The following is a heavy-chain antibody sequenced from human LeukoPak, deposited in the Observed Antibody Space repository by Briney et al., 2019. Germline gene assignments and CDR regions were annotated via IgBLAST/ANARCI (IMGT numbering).Heavy chain of an antibody. D-gene: IGHD6-6*01. V-gene: IGHV3-48*01. Sequence: GGSLRLSCAASGFTFSSYSMNWVRQAPGKGLEWVSYISSSSSTIYYADSVKGRFTISRDNAKNSLYLQMNSLRAEDTAVYYCAREGSGSSGGYYYYYMDVWGKGTTVTVSS. CDR1: GFTFSSYS. CDR2: ISSSSSTI. J-gene: IGHJ6*03. CDR3: AREGSGSSGGYYYYYMDV.